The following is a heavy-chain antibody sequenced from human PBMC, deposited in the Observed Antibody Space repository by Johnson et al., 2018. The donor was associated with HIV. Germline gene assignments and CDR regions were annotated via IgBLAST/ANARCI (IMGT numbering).Heavy chain of an antibody. D-gene: IGHD6-6*01. CDR1: GFTVSSNY. CDR3: ARDRRSSFDI. Sequence: VQLVESGGGLIQPGGSLRLSCAASGFTVSSNYMSWVRQAPGKGLEWVSGISWYSGSIGYADSVKGRFTISRDNAKTTLFLHINSLRAEDTAVYYCARDRRSSFDIWGQGTMVAVSS. V-gene: IGHV3-66*03. CDR2: ISWYSGSI. J-gene: IGHJ3*02.